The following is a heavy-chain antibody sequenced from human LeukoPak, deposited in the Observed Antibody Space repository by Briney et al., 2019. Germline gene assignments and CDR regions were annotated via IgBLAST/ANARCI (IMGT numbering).Heavy chain of an antibody. CDR2: IYPGDSDT. V-gene: IGHV5-51*01. Sequence: GESLKISCKASGYTFTNYWIGWVRQMPGKGLEWMGIIYPGDSDTSYSPSFRGQFIISADKSIRTAYLQWTSLKASDTAMYYCARHTGEGSHFQHWGQGSRVTVSS. D-gene: IGHD3-16*01. CDR1: GYTFTNYW. CDR3: ARHTGEGSHFQH. J-gene: IGHJ1*01.